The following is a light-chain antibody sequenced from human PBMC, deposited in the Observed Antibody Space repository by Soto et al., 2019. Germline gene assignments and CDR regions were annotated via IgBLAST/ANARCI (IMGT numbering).Light chain of an antibody. CDR1: SSDVGGYNY. J-gene: IGLJ1*01. Sequence: QSALTQPASVSGSPGQSITISCTGASSDVGGYNYVSWYQQHPGKAPKLIIYDVSYRPSGVSDRFSGSKSGNTASLTISGLQAEDEADYHCSSYISTATSQVFGTGTKLTVL. V-gene: IGLV2-14*03. CDR2: DVS. CDR3: SSYISTATSQV.